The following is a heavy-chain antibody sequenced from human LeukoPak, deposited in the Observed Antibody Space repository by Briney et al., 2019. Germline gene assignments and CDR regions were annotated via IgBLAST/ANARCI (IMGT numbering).Heavy chain of an antibody. V-gene: IGHV1-2*02. J-gene: IGHJ4*02. CDR1: GYTFTGYY. Sequence: ASVKVSCKASGYTFTGYYMHWVRRAPGQGLEWMGWINPNSGGTNYAQKFQGRVTMTRDTSISTAYMELSRLRSDDTAVYYCARVFLAYYYGSGSYYDYWGQGTLVTVSS. D-gene: IGHD3-10*01. CDR2: INPNSGGT. CDR3: ARVFLAYYYGSGSYYDY.